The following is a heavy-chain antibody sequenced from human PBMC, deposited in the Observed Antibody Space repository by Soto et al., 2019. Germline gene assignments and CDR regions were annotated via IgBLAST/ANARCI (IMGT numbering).Heavy chain of an antibody. J-gene: IGHJ4*02. CDR2: MNPNSGNT. D-gene: IGHD3-16*01. CDR3: TRGVGWGKMITFGGVLGY. Sequence: GASVKVSCKASGYTFTSYDINWVRQATGQGLEWMGWMNPNSGNTGYAQKFKGRVTMTRNTSISTANMELSSLRSEDTAVYYCTRGVGWGKMITFGGVLGYWGQGTLVTVSS. CDR1: GYTFTSYD. V-gene: IGHV1-8*01.